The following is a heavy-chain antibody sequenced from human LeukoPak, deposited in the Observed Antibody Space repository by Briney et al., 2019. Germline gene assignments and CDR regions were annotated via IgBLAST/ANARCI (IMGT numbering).Heavy chain of an antibody. CDR2: ISWNSGSI. D-gene: IGHD6-25*01. V-gene: IGHV3-9*01. Sequence: GGSLRLSCAASGFTFDDYAMHWVRQAPGKGLEWVSGISWNSGSIGYADSAKGRFTISRDNAKNSLYLQMNSPRAEDTALYYCAKALSYSITAATDYWGQGTLVTVSS. CDR3: AKALSYSITAATDY. CDR1: GFTFDDYA. J-gene: IGHJ4*02.